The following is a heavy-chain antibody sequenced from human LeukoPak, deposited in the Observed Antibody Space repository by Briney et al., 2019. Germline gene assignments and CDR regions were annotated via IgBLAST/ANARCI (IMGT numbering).Heavy chain of an antibody. CDR2: INHSGST. J-gene: IGHJ4*02. Sequence: SETLSLTCAVYGGSFSGYYWSWIRQPPGKGLEWIGEINHSGSTNYNPSLKSRVTISVDTSKNQFSLKLSSVTAADTAVYYCARLAGDYYDSSGYPDYWGQGTLVTVSS. D-gene: IGHD3-22*01. CDR3: ARLAGDYYDSSGYPDY. V-gene: IGHV4-34*01. CDR1: GGSFSGYY.